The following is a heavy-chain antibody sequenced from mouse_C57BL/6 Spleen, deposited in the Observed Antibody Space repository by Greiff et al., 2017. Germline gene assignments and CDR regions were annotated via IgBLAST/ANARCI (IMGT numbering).Heavy chain of an antibody. Sequence: EVQLQQSGPELVKPGASVKISCKASGYTFTDYYMNWVKQSHGKSLEWIGDINPNNGGTSYNQKFKGKATLTVDKSSSTAYMELRSLTSEDSAVYYCARSYDYGEGNYFDYWGQGTTLTVSS. CDR2: INPNNGGT. V-gene: IGHV1-26*01. CDR1: GYTFTDYY. D-gene: IGHD2-4*01. J-gene: IGHJ2*01. CDR3: ARSYDYGEGNYFDY.